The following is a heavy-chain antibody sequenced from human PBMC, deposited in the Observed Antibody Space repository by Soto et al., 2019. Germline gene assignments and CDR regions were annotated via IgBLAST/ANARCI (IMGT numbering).Heavy chain of an antibody. CDR2: IYYSGST. J-gene: IGHJ5*02. CDR1: GGSISSSSYY. CDR3: ARVCFRGSIAARRNNWFDP. V-gene: IGHV4-39*01. D-gene: IGHD6-6*01. Sequence: PSETLSLTCTVSGGSISSSSYYWGWIRQPPGKGLEWIGSIYYSGSTYYNPSLKSRVTISVDTSKNQFSLKLSSVTAADTAVYYCARVCFRGSIAARRNNWFDPWGQGTLVTVSS.